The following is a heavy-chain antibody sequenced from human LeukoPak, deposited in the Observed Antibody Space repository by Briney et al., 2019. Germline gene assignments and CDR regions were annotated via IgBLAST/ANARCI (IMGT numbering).Heavy chain of an antibody. CDR3: ARVLGGYDFDY. V-gene: IGHV1-18*01. J-gene: IGHJ4*02. Sequence: ASVKVSCKASGYTFTSYGISWVRQAPGQGLEWMGWISAYNGNTNYAQKLQGRVTMTTDTTTSTAYMELSRLRSNDTAVYYCARVLGGYDFDYWGQGTLVTVSS. D-gene: IGHD5-18*01. CDR1: GYTFTSYG. CDR2: ISAYNGNT.